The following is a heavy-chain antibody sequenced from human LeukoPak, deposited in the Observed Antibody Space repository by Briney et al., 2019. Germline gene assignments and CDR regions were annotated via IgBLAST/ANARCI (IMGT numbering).Heavy chain of an antibody. CDR1: GGSINDYY. Sequence: SETLSLPCTVSGGSINDYYWTWIRQAPGKGLEWLGYISNSGATDYNPSLKSRVTMSMATSKNEFSLNVTSVTAADTAMYYCARVVRGAVTSNCFDPWGQGTLVTVSS. V-gene: IGHV4-59*01. J-gene: IGHJ5*02. CDR3: ARVVRGAVTSNCFDP. D-gene: IGHD4-17*01. CDR2: ISNSGAT.